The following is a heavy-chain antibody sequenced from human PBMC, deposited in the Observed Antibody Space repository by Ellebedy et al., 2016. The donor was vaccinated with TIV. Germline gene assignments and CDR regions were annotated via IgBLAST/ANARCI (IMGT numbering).Heavy chain of an antibody. Sequence: GESLKISXAASGFALSSYAMHWVRQAPGKGLAWVSYIGSSSTTIYYADSVKGRFTVSRDNAKNSLYLQLNSLSAEDTAVYYCAREIFLWSLGNYYYGMDVWGHGTTVIVSS. V-gene: IGHV3-48*04. CDR2: IGSSSTTI. CDR3: AREIFLWSLGNYYYGMDV. CDR1: GFALSSYA. J-gene: IGHJ6*02. D-gene: IGHD3-10*01.